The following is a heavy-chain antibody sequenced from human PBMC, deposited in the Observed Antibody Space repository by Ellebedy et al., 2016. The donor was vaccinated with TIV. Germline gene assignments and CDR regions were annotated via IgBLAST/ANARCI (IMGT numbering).Heavy chain of an antibody. CDR2: IYFSGST. V-gene: IGHV4-39*01. CDR1: GDSITRNSHY. Sequence: MPSETLSLTCTVSGDSITRNSHYWGWIRQPPGKGLEWIGSIYFSGSTHYNPSLESRVTISIDTPRNDFSLRLTSVTAADTAVYYCARHVSLSDAFDIWGQGTMVAVSS. CDR3: ARHVSLSDAFDI. J-gene: IGHJ3*02.